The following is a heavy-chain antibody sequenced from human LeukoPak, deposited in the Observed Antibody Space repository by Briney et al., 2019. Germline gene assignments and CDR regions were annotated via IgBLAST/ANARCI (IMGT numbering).Heavy chain of an antibody. CDR1: GFTFSNYA. Sequence: PGGSLRLSCAASGFTFSNYAMNWVRQAPGKGLEWVSSISSSSSYIYYADSVKGRFTISRDNAKNSLYLQMNSLRAEDTAVYYCASARGSNYGSLGDWGQGTLVTVSS. CDR3: ASARGSNYGSLGD. CDR2: ISSSSSYI. D-gene: IGHD5-18*01. V-gene: IGHV3-21*04. J-gene: IGHJ4*02.